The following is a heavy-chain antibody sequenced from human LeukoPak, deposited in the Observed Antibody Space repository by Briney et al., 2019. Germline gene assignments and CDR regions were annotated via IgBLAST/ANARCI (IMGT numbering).Heavy chain of an antibody. CDR3: ARHLGGNLHYSYYYMDV. V-gene: IGHV7-4-1*02. CDR2: INTNTGDP. D-gene: IGHD4-23*01. J-gene: IGHJ6*03. Sequence: ASVKVSRKASGYSFHTYAMNWVRQAPGHGLEWIGWINTNTGDPTYAQDFTGRFAFSLDTSVSTAYLEISGLRTEDTAVYFCARHLGGNLHYSYYYMDVWGKGTTVAVSS. CDR1: GYSFHTYA.